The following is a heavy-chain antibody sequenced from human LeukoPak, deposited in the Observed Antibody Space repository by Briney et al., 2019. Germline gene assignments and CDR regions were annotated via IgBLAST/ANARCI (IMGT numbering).Heavy chain of an antibody. Sequence: GGSLRLSCAASGFTFSSYAMHWVRQAPGKGLEYVSAISSNGGSTYYANSVKGRFTISRDNSKNTLYLQMGSLRAEDMAVYYCARDPVGYCSGGSCYSGYFDYWGRGTLVTVSS. CDR2: ISSNGGST. J-gene: IGHJ4*02. V-gene: IGHV3-64*01. D-gene: IGHD2-15*01. CDR1: GFTFSSYA. CDR3: ARDPVGYCSGGSCYSGYFDY.